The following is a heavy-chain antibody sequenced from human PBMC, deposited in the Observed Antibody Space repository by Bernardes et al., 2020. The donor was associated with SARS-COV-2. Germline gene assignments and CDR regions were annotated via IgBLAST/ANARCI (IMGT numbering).Heavy chain of an antibody. CDR1: GGSLSGHY. Sequence: SETLSLTCGVYGGSLSGHYWNWIHQPPGKGLEWIAEVNFSGTTNYNPSLKSRVTVSADTSKNQFSLKLTSVTAADTAVYYCARAVWGIWYFDLWGRGTLVSVSS. CDR2: VNFSGTT. J-gene: IGHJ2*01. V-gene: IGHV4-34*01. CDR3: ARAVWGIWYFDL. D-gene: IGHD3-16*01.